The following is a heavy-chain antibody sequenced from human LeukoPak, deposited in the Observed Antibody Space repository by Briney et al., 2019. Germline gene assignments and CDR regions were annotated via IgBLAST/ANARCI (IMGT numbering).Heavy chain of an antibody. D-gene: IGHD3-22*01. CDR2: ISYSGNT. J-gene: IGHJ3*02. Sequence: SETLSLTCTVSGASIGSYFWSWIRQPPGKGLEWIGYISYSGNTNYNPSLKSPFTISVDTSKNQFSLKLTSVTAADTAVYYCARGRGLHYYDSSGFHSGAFDIWGQGTMVTVSS. V-gene: IGHV4-59*01. CDR1: GASIGSYF. CDR3: ARGRGLHYYDSSGFHSGAFDI.